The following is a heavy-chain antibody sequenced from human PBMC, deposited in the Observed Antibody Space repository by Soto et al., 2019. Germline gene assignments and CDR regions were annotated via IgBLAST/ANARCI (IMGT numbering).Heavy chain of an antibody. CDR3: GRDLTSNANCIDP. V-gene: IGHV4-30-4*01. D-gene: IGHD2-2*01. Sequence: QVQLQESGPGLVKPSQTLSLTCSVSGDYIHVGGYYWTWIRQRPGKGLEWMGYIYYTGKTYYNPSLEGRLTMSVDRSKNHFSLRLTSVTAADTAVYFCGRDLTSNANCIDPWGQGTLVTVSS. CDR1: GDYIHVGGYY. J-gene: IGHJ5*02. CDR2: IYYTGKT.